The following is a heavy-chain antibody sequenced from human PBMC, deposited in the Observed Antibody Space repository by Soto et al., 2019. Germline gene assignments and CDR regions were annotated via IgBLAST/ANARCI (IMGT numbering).Heavy chain of an antibody. V-gene: IGHV4-59*01. D-gene: IGHD3-10*01. CDR3: ARITTVRGTIILYYYMDV. CDR1: GGSISNYY. Sequence: SETLSLTCTVSGGSISNYYWSWIRQPPGKGLEWIGYIYYSGRTNYNPSLKSRVTIAVDTSKNQFSLKLSSVTAADTAVYYCARITTVRGTIILYYYMDVWGKGTTVTVSS. CDR2: IYYSGRT. J-gene: IGHJ6*03.